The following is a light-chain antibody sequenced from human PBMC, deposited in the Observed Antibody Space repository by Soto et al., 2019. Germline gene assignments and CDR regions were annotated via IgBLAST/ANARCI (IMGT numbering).Light chain of an antibody. CDR2: SPS. CDR1: QSISTY. Sequence: DIQMTQSPSSLSASVGDRVTITCRASQSISTYVSWYQHRPGKAPKLLIYSPSTLQSGVPPRFSGSGSGTDFTLTISSLQPEDFATYYCQQSFNTLTFGGGTKVEIE. J-gene: IGKJ4*01. CDR3: QQSFNTLT. V-gene: IGKV1-39*01.